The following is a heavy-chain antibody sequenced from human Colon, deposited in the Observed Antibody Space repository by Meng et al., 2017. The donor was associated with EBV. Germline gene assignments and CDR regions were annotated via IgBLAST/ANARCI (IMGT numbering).Heavy chain of an antibody. D-gene: IGHD3-16*01. CDR1: GASVSCNSGV. V-gene: IGHV6-1*01. CDR2: TFYRSKCYT. J-gene: IGHJ4*02. Sequence: VQLQPHVLGLGGAVVHLVLSCAISGASVSCNSGVWYWNGLRPSPGLELLGVTFYRSKCYTGYAVSVKSRITITTDISKNQLSLQMNSVTPEDTAVYYCARVAGGVSFFDYWGQGTLVTVSS. CDR3: ARVAGGVSFFDY.